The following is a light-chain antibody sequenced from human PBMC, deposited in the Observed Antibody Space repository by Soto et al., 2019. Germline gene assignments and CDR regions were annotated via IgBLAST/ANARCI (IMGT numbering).Light chain of an antibody. CDR3: MQVTYWPYT. V-gene: IGKV2-30*01. CDR2: KVS. J-gene: IGKJ2*01. CDR1: QSLVYSTGNTY. Sequence: DVVMTQSPLSLPVTLGQSASISCRSSQSLVYSTGNTYLTWFQQRPGQSPRRLIYKVSNRDSGVPDRFSGSGSGTDFTLEINRVEAEDVGVYYCMQVTYWPYTFGQGTKVDIK.